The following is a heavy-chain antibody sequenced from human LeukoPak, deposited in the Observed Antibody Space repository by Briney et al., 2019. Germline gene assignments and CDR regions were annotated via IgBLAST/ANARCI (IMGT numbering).Heavy chain of an antibody. V-gene: IGHV4-38-2*02. CDR2: IYHSGST. Sequence: SETLSLTCTVSGYSISSGYYWGWIRQPPGKGLEWIGSIYHSGSTYYNSSLKSRVTISVDTSKNQFSLKLSSVTAADTAVYYCARGGVMYGDYWGQGTLVTVSS. CDR3: ARGGVMYGDY. CDR1: GYSISSGYY. D-gene: IGHD3-16*01. J-gene: IGHJ4*02.